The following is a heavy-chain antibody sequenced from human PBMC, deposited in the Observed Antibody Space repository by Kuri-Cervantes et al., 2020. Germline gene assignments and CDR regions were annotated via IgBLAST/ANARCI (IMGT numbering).Heavy chain of an antibody. CDR1: GGTFSSYA. V-gene: IGHV1-8*02. CDR2: MNPNSGNT. J-gene: IGHJ5*02. Sequence: ASVKVSCKASGGTFSSYAISWVRQAPGQGLEWMGWMNPNSGNTGYAQKFQGRVTMTRNTSISTAYMELSSLRSEDTAVYYCARGARRTSNWFDPWGQGTLVTVSS. D-gene: IGHD3-16*01. CDR3: ARGARRTSNWFDP.